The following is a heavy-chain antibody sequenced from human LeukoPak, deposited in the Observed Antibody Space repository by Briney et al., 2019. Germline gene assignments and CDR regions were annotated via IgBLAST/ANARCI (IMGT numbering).Heavy chain of an antibody. CDR3: ARDLHGAGYYDSSGYIYYYGMDV. CDR1: GFTFSDYY. D-gene: IGHD3-22*01. CDR2: ISSSGSTI. Sequence: GGSLRLSCAASGFTFSDYYMSWIRQAPGKGLEWVSYISSSGSTIYYADSVKGRFTISRDNAMNSLYLQMNSLRAEDTAVYYCARDLHGAGYYDSSGYIYYYGMDVWGQGTTVTVSS. V-gene: IGHV3-11*01. J-gene: IGHJ6*02.